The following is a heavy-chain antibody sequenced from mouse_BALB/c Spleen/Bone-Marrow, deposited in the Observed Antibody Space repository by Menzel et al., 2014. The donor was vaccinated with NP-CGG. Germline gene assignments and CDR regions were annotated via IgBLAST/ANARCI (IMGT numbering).Heavy chain of an antibody. J-gene: IGHJ1*01. CDR1: GYTFSRYW. Sequence: LQESGAELMKPGASVKISCKATGYTFSRYWIEWVKQRPGHGLEWIGEILPGSGSTNYNEKFKGKATFTADTSSNTAYMQLSSLTSEDSAVYYCARWGYGSSYVGYFDVWGAGTTVTASS. CDR3: ARWGYGSSYVGYFDV. V-gene: IGHV1-9*01. D-gene: IGHD1-1*01. CDR2: ILPGSGST.